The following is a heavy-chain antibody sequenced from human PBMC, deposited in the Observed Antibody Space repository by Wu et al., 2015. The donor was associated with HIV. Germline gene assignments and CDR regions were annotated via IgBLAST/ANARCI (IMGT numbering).Heavy chain of an antibody. V-gene: IGHV1-69*11. J-gene: IGHJ6*03. Sequence: QVQLVQSGAEVKKPGSSVKVSCRPSGNTLHNFDISWVRQAPGQGLEWMGGIIPILRTTDYAQKFQGRVTITADESTNTVYMELGSLRSEDTAVYFCARGAVEMDYYYYMDVWGKGTTVTVSS. D-gene: IGHD4-23*01. CDR1: GNTLHNFD. CDR2: IIPILRTT. CDR3: ARGAVEMDYYYYMDV.